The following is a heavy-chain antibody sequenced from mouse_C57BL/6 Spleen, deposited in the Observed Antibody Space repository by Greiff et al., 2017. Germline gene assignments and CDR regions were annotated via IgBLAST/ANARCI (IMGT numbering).Heavy chain of an antibody. CDR3: TDGYYEGYFDV. CDR1: GFTFSNYW. J-gene: IGHJ1*03. V-gene: IGHV6-3*01. CDR2: IRLKSDNYAT. D-gene: IGHD2-3*01. Sequence: EVKLQESGGGLVQPGGSMKLSCVASGFTFSNYWMNWVRQSPEKGLEWVAQIRLKSDNYATHYAESVKGRFTISRDDSKSSVYLQMNNLRAEDTGIYYCTDGYYEGYFDVWGTGTTVTVSS.